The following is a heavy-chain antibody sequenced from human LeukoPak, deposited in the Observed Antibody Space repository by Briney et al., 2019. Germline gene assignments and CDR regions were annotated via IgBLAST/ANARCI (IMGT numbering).Heavy chain of an antibody. J-gene: IGHJ6*02. D-gene: IGHD1-26*01. V-gene: IGHV3-23*01. CDR1: GFTFSNYA. Sequence: GGSLRLSCAASGFTFSNYAMSWVRQAPGKGLEWVSGISGSGTNTYYADSVKGRFTISRDNSKNTLYLQMNSLRAEDTAVYYCAKARGIRYYYGMDVWGQGTTATVSS. CDR3: AKARGIRYYYGMDV. CDR2: ISGSGTNT.